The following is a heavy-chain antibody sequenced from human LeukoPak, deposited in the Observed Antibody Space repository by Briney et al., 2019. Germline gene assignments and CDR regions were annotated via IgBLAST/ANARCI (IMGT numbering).Heavy chain of an antibody. CDR1: GGSISSYY. D-gene: IGHD5-24*01. J-gene: IGHJ6*03. Sequence: KPSETLSLTCTVSGGSISSYYWSWIRQPPGKGLEWIGYIYYSGSTNYNPSLKSRVTISVDTSKNQFSLKLSSVTAADTAVYYCARAEMATMGWYYYMDVWGKGTTVTVSS. V-gene: IGHV4-59*01. CDR3: ARAEMATMGWYYYMDV. CDR2: IYYSGST.